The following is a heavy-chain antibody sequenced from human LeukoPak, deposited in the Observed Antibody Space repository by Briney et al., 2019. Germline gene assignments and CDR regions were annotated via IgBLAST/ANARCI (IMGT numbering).Heavy chain of an antibody. CDR2: ISGSGGST. J-gene: IGHJ4*02. CDR3: AKDREGDYYGSGTYNY. CDR1: GFTFSSYA. D-gene: IGHD3-10*01. Sequence: GGSLRLSCAASGFTFSSYAMSWVRQAPGKGLEWVSAISGSGGSTYYADSVEGRFTISRDNSENTLYLQMNSLRAEDTAVYYCAKDREGDYYGSGTYNYWGQGTLVTVSS. V-gene: IGHV3-23*01.